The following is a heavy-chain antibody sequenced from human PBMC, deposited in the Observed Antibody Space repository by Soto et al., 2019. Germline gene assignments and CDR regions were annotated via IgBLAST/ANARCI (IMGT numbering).Heavy chain of an antibody. Sequence: QVQLQESGPGLVKPSQTLSLTCTVSGGSISSGGYYWSWIRQHPGKGLEWIGYIYYSGSTYYNPSLRRRVTISVDTSKNQFSLKLSSVTAADTAVYYCARVAVTTAENYYYGMDVWGQETTVTVSS. CDR2: IYYSGST. V-gene: IGHV4-31*03. CDR3: ARVAVTTAENYYYGMDV. CDR1: GGSISSGGYY. D-gene: IGHD4-17*01. J-gene: IGHJ6*02.